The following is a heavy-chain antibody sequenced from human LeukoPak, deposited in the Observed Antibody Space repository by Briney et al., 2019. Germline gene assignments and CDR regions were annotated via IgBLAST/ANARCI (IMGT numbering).Heavy chain of an antibody. D-gene: IGHD1-26*01. V-gene: IGHV3-21*01. CDR2: ISSSSSYI. Sequence: GGSLRLSCAASGFTFSSYSMNWVRQAPGKGLEWVSSISSSSSYIYYADSMKGRFTISRDNAKNSLYLQMNSLGAEDTAVYYCARADSGSYAYWGQGTLVTVSS. J-gene: IGHJ4*02. CDR1: GFTFSSYS. CDR3: ARADSGSYAY.